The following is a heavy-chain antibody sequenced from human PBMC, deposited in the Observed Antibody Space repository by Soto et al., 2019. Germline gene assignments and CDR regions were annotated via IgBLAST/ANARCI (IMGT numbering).Heavy chain of an antibody. CDR3: ARGFHDSTSKWGGYFDY. Sequence: AASVKVSCKASGYTFTSYYMHWVRQAPGQGLEWMGIINPSGGSTSYAQKFQGRVTMTRDTSTSTVYMELSSLRSEDTAVYYCARGFHDSTSKWGGYFDYWGQGTLVTVSS. J-gene: IGHJ4*02. V-gene: IGHV1-46*01. CDR1: GYTFTSYY. D-gene: IGHD3-22*01. CDR2: INPSGGST.